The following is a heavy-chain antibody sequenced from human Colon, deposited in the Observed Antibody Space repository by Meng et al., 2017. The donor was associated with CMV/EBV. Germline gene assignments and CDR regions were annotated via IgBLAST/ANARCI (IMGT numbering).Heavy chain of an antibody. J-gene: IGHJ4*02. V-gene: IGHV1-2*02. CDR1: GYTFTDYY. CDR3: ARAPYSGDHLTNDF. Sequence: VKFPCTASGYTFTDYYTHWVRQAPGQGLEWMGWINTYSGGTYYAQKFQGRVTMTRDTSITTAYMELGRLASDDTAVYFCARAPYSGDHLTNDFWGQGTLVTVSS. D-gene: IGHD4-11*01. CDR2: INTYSGGT.